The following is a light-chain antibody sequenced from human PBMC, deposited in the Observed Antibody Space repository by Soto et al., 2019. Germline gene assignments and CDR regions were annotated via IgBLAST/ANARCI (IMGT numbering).Light chain of an antibody. J-gene: IGKJ5*01. CDR3: QQYSSSPSIT. Sequence: DIVLTQSPGTLSLSPGERATVSCRASQSVSSGYLAWYQQKPGQAPRLLIYGASTRATGIPDRFSGSGSGTDFTLTISRLEPEDFAVYYCQQYSSSPSITFGQGTRLEIK. CDR2: GAS. CDR1: QSVSSGY. V-gene: IGKV3-20*01.